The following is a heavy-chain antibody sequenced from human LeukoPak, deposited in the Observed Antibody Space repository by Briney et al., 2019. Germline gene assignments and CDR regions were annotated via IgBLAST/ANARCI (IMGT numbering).Heavy chain of an antibody. CDR3: ARVVHSSSWYYFDY. D-gene: IGHD6-13*01. Sequence: GGSLRLSCAASGFTFSSYWMHWVRQAPGKGLVWVSRINSDGSSTSYADSVKGRFTISRDNAKNTLYLQMNSLRAEDTAVYYCARVVHSSSWYYFDYWGQGTLVNVSS. J-gene: IGHJ4*02. V-gene: IGHV3-74*01. CDR2: INSDGSST. CDR1: GFTFSSYW.